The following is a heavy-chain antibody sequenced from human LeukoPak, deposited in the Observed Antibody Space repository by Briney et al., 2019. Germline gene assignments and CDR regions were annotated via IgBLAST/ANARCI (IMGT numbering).Heavy chain of an antibody. J-gene: IGHJ5*02. V-gene: IGHV4-39*07. CDR2: IYYSGST. Sequence: SETLSLTCTVSGGSISSGSYYWGWIRQPPGKGLEWIGSIYYSGSTYYNPSLKSRVTISVDTSKNQFSLKLSSVTAADTAVYYCARERFLHTFDPWGQGTLVTVSS. CDR3: ARERFLHTFDP. CDR1: GGSISSGSYY.